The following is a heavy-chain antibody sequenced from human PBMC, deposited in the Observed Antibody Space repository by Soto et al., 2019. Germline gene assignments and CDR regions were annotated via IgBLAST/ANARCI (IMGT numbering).Heavy chain of an antibody. CDR3: ARGVTTVTTIEY. CDR2: IYYSGST. CDR1: GGSICSYC. D-gene: IGHD4-17*01. J-gene: IGHJ4*02. Sequence: SETLSLTCTVSGGSICSYCWSWIRHPPGKGPEWIGYIYYSGSTNYNPSLKSRVTISVDRSKNQFSLKLSSVTAADTAVYYCARGVTTVTTIEYWGQGTLVTVS. V-gene: IGHV4-59*12.